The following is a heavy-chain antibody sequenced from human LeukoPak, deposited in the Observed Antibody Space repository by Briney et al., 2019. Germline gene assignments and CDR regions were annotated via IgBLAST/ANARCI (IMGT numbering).Heavy chain of an antibody. CDR3: ARGYHRYYSGSGRWYNWFDP. CDR1: GGSISSGGYS. V-gene: IGHV4-30-4*07. J-gene: IGHJ5*02. Sequence: SQTLSLTCAVSGGSISSGGYSWSWIRQPPGKGLEWIGYIYYSGSTYYNPSLKSRVTISVDTPKNQFSLKLTSVTAADTAVYYCARGYHRYYSGSGRWYNWFDPWGQGTLVTVSS. D-gene: IGHD3-10*01. CDR2: IYYSGST.